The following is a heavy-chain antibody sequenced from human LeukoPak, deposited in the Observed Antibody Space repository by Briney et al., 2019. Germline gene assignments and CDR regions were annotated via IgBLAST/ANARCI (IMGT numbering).Heavy chain of an antibody. CDR1: GFTFSYYG. D-gene: IGHD6-13*01. Sequence: GRSLRLFCEASGFTFSYYGMHWVSQAPGKGLEWVAVIWYDGSNKYYADSVKGRFTISRDNSKNTLYLQMNNLKAEDTAVYYCARDPGSSWYVDYWGQGTLVTVSS. CDR2: IWYDGSNK. CDR3: ARDPGSSWYVDY. V-gene: IGHV3-33*01. J-gene: IGHJ4*02.